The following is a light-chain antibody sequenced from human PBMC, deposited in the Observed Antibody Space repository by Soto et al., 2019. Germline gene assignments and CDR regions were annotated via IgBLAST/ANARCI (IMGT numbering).Light chain of an antibody. CDR3: SSTYV. V-gene: IGLV2-14*03. CDR1: SSDVGAYNY. Sequence: QSALTQPASVSGSPGQSIGISCTGTSSDVGAYNYVSWYQQHPGKAPKLMIYDVNNRPSGVSNRFSGSKSGNTASLTISGLQAEDEADYTTSSTYVFGTGTKLTVL. CDR2: DVN. J-gene: IGLJ1*01.